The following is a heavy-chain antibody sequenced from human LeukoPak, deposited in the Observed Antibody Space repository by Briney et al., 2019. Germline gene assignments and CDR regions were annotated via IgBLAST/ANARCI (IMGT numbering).Heavy chain of an antibody. D-gene: IGHD5-18*01. CDR3: ARGGSDTAMAHDY. Sequence: GGSLRLSCAASGFTFSSYAMSWVRQAPGKGLEWVSAISGSGGSTYYADSVKGRLTISRDDAKNTLYLQVNSLRAEDTAVYFCARGGSDTAMAHDYWGQGTLVTVSS. CDR1: GFTFSSYA. CDR2: ISGSGGST. J-gene: IGHJ4*02. V-gene: IGHV3-23*01.